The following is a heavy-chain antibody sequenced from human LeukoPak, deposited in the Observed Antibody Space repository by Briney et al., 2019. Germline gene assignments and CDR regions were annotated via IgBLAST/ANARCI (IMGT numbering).Heavy chain of an antibody. J-gene: IGHJ6*03. CDR3: ARGDYYYYYCMDV. V-gene: IGHV3-64*01. CDR1: GFTFSSYA. CDR2: ISSNGGST. Sequence: PGGSLRLSCAASGFTFSSYAMHWVRQAPGKGLEYVSVISSNGGSTYYANSVKGRFTISRDNSKNTLYLQMGSLRAEDMAVYYCARGDYYYYYCMDVWGKGTTVTVSS.